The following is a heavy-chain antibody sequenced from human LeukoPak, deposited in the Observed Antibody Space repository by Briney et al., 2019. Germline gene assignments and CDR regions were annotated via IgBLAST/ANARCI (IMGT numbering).Heavy chain of an antibody. CDR3: AARTLSSSWYD. V-gene: IGHV5-51*01. Sequence: GESLKISCKGSGYNFAGHWIGWVRQLPGKGLEWMGIIYPDDSDTRYSPSFQGQVIISADKSISTAYLQWSSLKASDTAMYYCAARTLSSSWYDWGQGTLVTVSS. CDR2: IYPDDSDT. J-gene: IGHJ4*02. CDR1: GYNFAGHW. D-gene: IGHD6-13*01.